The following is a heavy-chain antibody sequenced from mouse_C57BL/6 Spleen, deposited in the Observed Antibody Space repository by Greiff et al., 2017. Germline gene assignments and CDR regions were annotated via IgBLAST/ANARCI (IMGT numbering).Heavy chain of an antibody. CDR3: ARSSLGLNYYAMDY. J-gene: IGHJ4*01. Sequence: VQLQQSGAELARPGASVKMSCKASGYTFTSYGISWVKQRTGQGLEWIGEIYPRSGNTYYNEKFKGKATLTADTSSSTAYMELRSLTSEDSAVYFCARSSLGLNYYAMDYWGQGTSVTVSS. CDR1: GYTFTSYG. D-gene: IGHD4-1*01. V-gene: IGHV1-81*01. CDR2: IYPRSGNT.